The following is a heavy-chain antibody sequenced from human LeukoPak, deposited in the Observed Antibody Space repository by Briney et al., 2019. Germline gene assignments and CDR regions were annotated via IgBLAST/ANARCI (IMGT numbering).Heavy chain of an antibody. CDR2: ISYDGSNI. J-gene: IGHJ4*02. D-gene: IGHD5-24*01. Sequence: GGSLRLSCAAAGFTFSSFGMHWVRQAPGKGLEWVAVISYDGSNIYYADSVKGRFTISRDSSKSTVYLQMNSLRAEDTAVYYCAKDRMATIIGEFDYWGQGTLVTVSS. CDR1: GFTFSSFG. CDR3: AKDRMATIIGEFDY. V-gene: IGHV3-30*18.